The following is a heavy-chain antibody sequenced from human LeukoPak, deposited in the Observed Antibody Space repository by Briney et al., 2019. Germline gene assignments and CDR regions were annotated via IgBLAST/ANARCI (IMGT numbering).Heavy chain of an antibody. Sequence: PGGSLRLSCAASGFTFSSYAMHWVRQAPGKGLEWVAVISYDGSNKYYADSVKGRFTISRDNSKNTLYLQMNSLRAEDTAVYYCARDGRDYGDYFNYWGQGTLVTVSS. D-gene: IGHD4-17*01. J-gene: IGHJ4*02. CDR1: GFTFSSYA. CDR2: ISYDGSNK. V-gene: IGHV3-30-3*01. CDR3: ARDGRDYGDYFNY.